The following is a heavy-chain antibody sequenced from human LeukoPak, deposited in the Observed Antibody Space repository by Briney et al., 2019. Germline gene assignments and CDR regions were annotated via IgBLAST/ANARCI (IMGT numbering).Heavy chain of an antibody. D-gene: IGHD3-3*01. J-gene: IGHJ4*02. V-gene: IGHV4-59*08. CDR1: GDTISTYY. CDR3: ARHGPLYDIWSAQFYFDY. CDR2: IYFSGTT. Sequence: SDTLSLTCTVSGDTISTYYWSWIRQPPGKRLEWIGYIYFSGTTNYNPSLKSRVTISVDTSKNQFSLRLSSVTAADTAVYYCARHGPLYDIWSAQFYFDYWGQGTLVTDSS.